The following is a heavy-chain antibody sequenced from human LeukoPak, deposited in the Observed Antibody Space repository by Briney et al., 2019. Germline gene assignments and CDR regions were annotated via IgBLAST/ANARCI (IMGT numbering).Heavy chain of an antibody. Sequence: SETLSLTCTVSGGSISITSYYWGWIRQPPGKGLEWIGNIYYSGSTYYNPSLKSRLTISVDTSKNQFSLKLSSVTAADTAVYYCASRKLGNDYWGQGTLVTVSS. J-gene: IGHJ4*02. CDR2: IYYSGST. D-gene: IGHD7-27*01. CDR3: ASRKLGNDY. V-gene: IGHV4-39*07. CDR1: GGSISITSYY.